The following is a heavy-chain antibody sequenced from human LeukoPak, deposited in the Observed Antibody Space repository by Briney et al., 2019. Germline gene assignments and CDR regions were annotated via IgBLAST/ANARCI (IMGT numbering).Heavy chain of an antibody. Sequence: SETLSLTCTVSGGSISSYYWSWIRQPPGKGLEWIGYIYYSGSTNYNPPLKSRVTISVDTSKNQFSLKLSSVTAADTAVYYCATLGDGDYENSWGQGTLVTVSS. CDR3: ATLGDGDYENS. CDR1: GGSISSYY. CDR2: IYYSGST. J-gene: IGHJ4*02. V-gene: IGHV4-59*01. D-gene: IGHD4-17*01.